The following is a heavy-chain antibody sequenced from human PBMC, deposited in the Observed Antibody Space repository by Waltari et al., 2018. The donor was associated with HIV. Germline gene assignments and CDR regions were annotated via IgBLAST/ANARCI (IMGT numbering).Heavy chain of an antibody. CDR2: IRYDGSNK. D-gene: IGHD2-2*01. Sequence: QVQLVESGGGVVQPGGSLRLSCAASGFTFSSYGMHWVRQAPGKGMEWGAFIRYDGSNKYYADSVKGRFTISRDNSKNTLYLQMNSLRAEDTAVYYCAKDHPVPAAFDYWGQGTLVTVSS. J-gene: IGHJ4*02. CDR1: GFTFSSYG. CDR3: AKDHPVPAAFDY. V-gene: IGHV3-30*02.